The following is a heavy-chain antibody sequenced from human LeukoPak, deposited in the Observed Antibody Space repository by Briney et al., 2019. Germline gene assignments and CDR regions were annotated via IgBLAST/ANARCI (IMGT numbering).Heavy chain of an antibody. Sequence: GGSLRLSCAASGFTFSSYWMHWVRQAPGKGLVWVSRINSDGSSTSYADSVKGRFTISRDNSKNTLYLQMNSLRAEDTAVYYCARARSSYGYGDAFDIWGQGTMVTVSS. D-gene: IGHD5-18*01. CDR2: INSDGSST. V-gene: IGHV3-74*01. J-gene: IGHJ3*02. CDR1: GFTFSSYW. CDR3: ARARSSYGYGDAFDI.